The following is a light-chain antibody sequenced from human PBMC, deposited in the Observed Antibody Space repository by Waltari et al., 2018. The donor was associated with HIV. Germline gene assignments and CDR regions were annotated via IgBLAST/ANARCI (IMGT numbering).Light chain of an antibody. Sequence: ESVLTQFPDTLSASPGERVTLSCRASQSISTYLAWFQQKPGQAPSLLIYDASKRATGIPARFSGSGSGTDFTLTISRLESEDFAVYYCQQRGNWPPYSFGQGTKLEIK. J-gene: IGKJ2*03. CDR2: DAS. V-gene: IGKV3-11*01. CDR1: QSISTY. CDR3: QQRGNWPPYS.